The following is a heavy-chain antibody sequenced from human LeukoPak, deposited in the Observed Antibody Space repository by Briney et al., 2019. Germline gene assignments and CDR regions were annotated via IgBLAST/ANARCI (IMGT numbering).Heavy chain of an antibody. D-gene: IGHD2-15*01. V-gene: IGHV1-8*03. CDR2: MNPNSGNT. J-gene: IGHJ6*03. CDR3: ARGRRVVVDTRYYYYMDI. CDR1: GYTFNNYD. Sequence: GASVKVSCKASGYTFNNYDINWVRQATGQGLEWMGWMNPNSGNTGYAQKFQGRVTITRNTSISTAYLELSRLGSEDTAMYYCARGRRVVVDTRYYYYMDIWGKGTTVTVSS.